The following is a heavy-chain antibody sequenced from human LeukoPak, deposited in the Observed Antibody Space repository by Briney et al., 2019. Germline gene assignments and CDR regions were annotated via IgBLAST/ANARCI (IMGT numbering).Heavy chain of an antibody. CDR3: ARIDPRSFFDQ. CDR2: IFNSGHS. CDR1: GGFSSRYY. V-gene: IGHV4-59*13. J-gene: IGHJ4*02. Sequence: SETLSLSCSVSGGFSSRYYWSWVRQPLGKGLEWLGHIFNSGHSNYNASLPSRISISVDTSNGQFSLELASLTAADTAVYYCARIDPRSFFDQWGPGMLVTVST. D-gene: IGHD6-13*01.